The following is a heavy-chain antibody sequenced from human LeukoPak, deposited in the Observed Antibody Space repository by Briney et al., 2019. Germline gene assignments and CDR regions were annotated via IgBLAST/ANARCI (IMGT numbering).Heavy chain of an antibody. CDR2: IKKDGSEK. D-gene: IGHD3-9*01. Sequence: GGSLRLSCAASGFTFSSYWMSWVRQAPGKGLEGVANIKKDGSEKYYVDSVKGRFTISRDNAKNSLYLQMNSLRAEDTAVYYCARVLRGYDILTGYSAIDYWGQGTLVTVSS. J-gene: IGHJ4*02. V-gene: IGHV3-7*03. CDR1: GFTFSSYW. CDR3: ARVLRGYDILTGYSAIDY.